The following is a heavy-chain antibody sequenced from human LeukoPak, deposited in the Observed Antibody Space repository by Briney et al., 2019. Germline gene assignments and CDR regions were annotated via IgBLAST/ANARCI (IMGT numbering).Heavy chain of an antibody. CDR2: ISGSGGST. V-gene: IGHV3-23*01. J-gene: IGHJ4*02. D-gene: IGHD1-1*01. CDR3: AKLRNAPYYFDY. Sequence: PGGSLRLSCAASGFTFSSYAMSWVRQAPGKGLEWVSAISGSGGSTYYADSVKGRFTISRDNSKNTLYLQMNSLRAGDTAVYYCAKLRNAPYYFDYWGQGTLVTVSS. CDR1: GFTFSSYA.